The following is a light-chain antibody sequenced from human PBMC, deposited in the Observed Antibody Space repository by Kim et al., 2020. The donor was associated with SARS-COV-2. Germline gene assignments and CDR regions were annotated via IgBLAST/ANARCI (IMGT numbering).Light chain of an antibody. CDR3: SSYAGSNNV. CDR2: DVT. CDR1: SSDVGGYNY. Sequence: PGQSVTLSCTGTSSDVGGYNYVSWYQQHPGKAPKLIIYDVTKRPSGVPDRFSGSKSGNTASLTVSGLQAEDEADYYCSSYAGSNNVFGTGTKVTVL. V-gene: IGLV2-8*01. J-gene: IGLJ1*01.